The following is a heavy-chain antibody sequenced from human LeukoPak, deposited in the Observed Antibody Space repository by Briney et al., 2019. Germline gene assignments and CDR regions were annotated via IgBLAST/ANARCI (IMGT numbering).Heavy chain of an antibody. V-gene: IGHV3-53*01. Sequence: PGGPLRLSCAASGFTVSSNYMSGVRQAPGKGLEWVSVIYSGGSTYYADSVKGRFTISRDNSKNTLYLQMNSLRAEDTAVYYCARDRPRDGYNGYYYYGMDVWGQGTTVTVSS. J-gene: IGHJ6*02. CDR3: ARDRPRDGYNGYYYYGMDV. D-gene: IGHD5-24*01. CDR2: IYSGGST. CDR1: GFTVSSNY.